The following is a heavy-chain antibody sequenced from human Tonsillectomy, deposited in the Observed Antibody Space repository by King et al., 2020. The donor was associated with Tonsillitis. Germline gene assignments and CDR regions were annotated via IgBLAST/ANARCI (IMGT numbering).Heavy chain of an antibody. CDR2: ISYRGST. CDR1: GGSISSYY. Sequence: VQLQESGPGLVKPSETLSLTCTVSGGSISSYYWSWIRQPPGKGLEWIGYISYRGSTNYNPALKSRGTISEDTSQNQFSLKLSSVTAADTAVYYCARRSGGSYERWGQGTLATVSS. J-gene: IGHJ4*02. V-gene: IGHV4-59*08. CDR3: ARRSGGSYER. D-gene: IGHD1-26*01.